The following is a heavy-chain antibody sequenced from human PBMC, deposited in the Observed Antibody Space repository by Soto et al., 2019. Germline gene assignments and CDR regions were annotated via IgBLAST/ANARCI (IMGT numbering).Heavy chain of an antibody. CDR3: ARGKKFTIFGVAIIPIWYFHY. D-gene: IGHD3-3*01. CDR1: GYTFTSYD. V-gene: IGHV1-8*01. Sequence: ASVKVSCKASGYTFTSYDINWVRQATGQGLEWMGWMNPNSGNTGYAQKFQGRVTMTRNTSISTAYMELSSLGSEDTAVYYCARGKKFTIFGVAIIPIWYFHYWGQGTLVTVS. J-gene: IGHJ4*02. CDR2: MNPNSGNT.